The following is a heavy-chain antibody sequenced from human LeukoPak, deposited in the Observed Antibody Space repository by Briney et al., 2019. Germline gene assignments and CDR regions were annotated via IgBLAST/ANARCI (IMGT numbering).Heavy chain of an antibody. D-gene: IGHD6-13*01. V-gene: IGHV3-21*01. J-gene: IGHJ4*02. Sequence: PGGSLRLSCAASGFTFTSYWMSWVRQVPGKGLEWVSSISSSSYIYYADSVKGRFTISRDNAKNSLYLQMNSLRAEDTAVYYCAREGAAAGSGYYFDYWGQGTLVAVSS. CDR2: ISSSSYI. CDR3: AREGAAAGSGYYFDY. CDR1: GFTFTSYW.